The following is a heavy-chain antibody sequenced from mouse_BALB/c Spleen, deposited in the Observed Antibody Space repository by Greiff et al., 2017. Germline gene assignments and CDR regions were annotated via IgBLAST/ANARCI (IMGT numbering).Heavy chain of an antibody. CDR1: GFTFTDYY. CDR2: IRNKANGYTT. J-gene: IGHJ2*01. D-gene: IGHD2-12*01. V-gene: IGHV7-3*02. Sequence: VQLKESGGGLVQPGGSLRLSCATSGFTFTDYYMSWVRQPPGKALEWLGFIRNKANGYTTEYSASVKGRFTISRDNSQSILYLQMNTLRAEDSATYYCARGITTRDWGQGTTLTVSS. CDR3: ARGITTRD.